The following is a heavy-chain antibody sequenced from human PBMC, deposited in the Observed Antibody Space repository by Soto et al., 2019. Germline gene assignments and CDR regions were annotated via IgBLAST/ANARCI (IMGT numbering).Heavy chain of an antibody. CDR3: AKGQLGIYVVRGGYYLDYFDD. J-gene: IGHJ4*02. CDR2: ISYDGSNK. CDR1: GFTFSSYG. Sequence: PGGSLRLSCAASGFTFSSYGMHWVRQAPGKGLEWVAVISYDGSNKYYADSVKGRFTISRDNAKNTLYLQMNSLRAEDTAVYYCAKGQLGIYVVRGGYYLDYFDDWGQGTMVTVSS. V-gene: IGHV3-30*18. D-gene: IGHD3-22*01.